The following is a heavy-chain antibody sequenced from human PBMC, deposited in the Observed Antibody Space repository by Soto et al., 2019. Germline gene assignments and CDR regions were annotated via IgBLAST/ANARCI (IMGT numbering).Heavy chain of an antibody. V-gene: IGHV4-59*12. CDR3: ARGPLVDFWSGYYTGQGKLYYYYYGMDV. CDR1: GGSISSYY. CDR2: IYYSGST. J-gene: IGHJ6*02. D-gene: IGHD3-3*01. Sequence: PSETLSLTCTVSGGSISSYYWSWIRQPPGKGLEWIGYIYYSGSTNYNPSLKSRVTISVDTSKNQFSLKLSSVTAADTAVYYCARGPLVDFWSGYYTGQGKLYYYYYGMDVWGQGTTVTVSS.